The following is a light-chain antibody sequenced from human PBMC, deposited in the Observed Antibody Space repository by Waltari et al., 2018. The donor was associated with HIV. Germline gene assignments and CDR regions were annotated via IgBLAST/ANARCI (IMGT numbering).Light chain of an antibody. CDR3: LLYYSGVVV. CDR2: STA. Sequence: QTVVTQEPSLTVSPGGTITLTCASTTGAVTSAHHPNWFQQKPGKEPRALIFSTANKYSWTPVRFSGSLLGGKAALTLSGLQPEDEAEYFCLLYYSGVVVFGGGTRVTVL. CDR1: TGAVTSAHH. J-gene: IGLJ2*01. V-gene: IGLV7-43*01.